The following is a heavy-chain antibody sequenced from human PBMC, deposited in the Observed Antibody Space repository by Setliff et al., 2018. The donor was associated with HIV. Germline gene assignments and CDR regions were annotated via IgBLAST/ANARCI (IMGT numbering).Heavy chain of an antibody. CDR1: GYTFTSYG. Sequence: ASVKVSCKASGYTFTSYGVSWVRQAPGHGLEWMGWISGYSGNTNYAQKLQGRVTMTTDTSTSTAYMELSSLRSDDTAVYYCARQDGTTVLSKDFDYWGQETLVTVSS. D-gene: IGHD4-17*01. CDR3: ARQDGTTVLSKDFDY. CDR2: ISGYSGNT. V-gene: IGHV1-18*01. J-gene: IGHJ4*02.